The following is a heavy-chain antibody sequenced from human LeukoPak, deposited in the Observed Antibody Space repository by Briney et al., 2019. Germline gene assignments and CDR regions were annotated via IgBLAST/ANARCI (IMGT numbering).Heavy chain of an antibody. CDR2: IYYSGST. V-gene: IGHV4-39*01. CDR3: ATPPVAGTYYYYYMDV. Sequence: PSETLSLTCTVSGGSISSSSYYWGWIRQSPGKGLEWIGSIYYSGSTYYNPSLKSRVTISVDTSKNQFSLKLSSVTAADTAVYYCATPPVAGTYYYYYMDVWGKGTTVTVSS. D-gene: IGHD6-19*01. J-gene: IGHJ6*03. CDR1: GGSISSSSYY.